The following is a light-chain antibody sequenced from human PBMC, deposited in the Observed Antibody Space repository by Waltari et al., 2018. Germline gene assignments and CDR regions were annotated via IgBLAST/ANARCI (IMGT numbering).Light chain of an antibody. CDR3: QQSDSIPPT. CDR1: QSIRTY. J-gene: IGKJ1*01. V-gene: IGKV1-39*01. CDR2: AAS. Sequence: DIQMTQSPSSLSASIGDRVTITCRASQSIRTYLNWYQQKPGKAPQLLIYAASSLQSGVPSRFSGSGSGTDFTLTISSLQPEDFASYFCQQSDSIPPTFGQGTKIEIK.